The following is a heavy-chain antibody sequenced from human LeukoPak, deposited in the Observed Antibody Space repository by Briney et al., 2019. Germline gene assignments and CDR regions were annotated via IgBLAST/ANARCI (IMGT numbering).Heavy chain of an antibody. CDR2: IRTDGDT. Sequence: RAGGSLRLSYAASGFTFSKYWMHWVRQAPGKGLVWVSRIRTDGDTSYEDSARGRFTISRDKYKNTLYLQMNSLRAEDTAVYYCARDARVGDPFDCWGQGTVVTVSS. J-gene: IGHJ4*02. D-gene: IGHD4-17*01. CDR1: GFTFSKYW. CDR3: ARDARVGDPFDC. V-gene: IGHV3-74*01.